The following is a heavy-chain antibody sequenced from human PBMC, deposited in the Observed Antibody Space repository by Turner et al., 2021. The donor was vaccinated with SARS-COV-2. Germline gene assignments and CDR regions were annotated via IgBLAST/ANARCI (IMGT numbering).Heavy chain of an antibody. J-gene: IGHJ4*02. CDR2: ISRSSSYI. Sequence: EVQLVESGGGLVKPGGSLRLSCAASGFTFNSYSMNWVRQAPGKGLEWVSFISRSSSYIYYADSVKGRFTISRDNAKNSLYLQMNSLRAEDTAVYYCARGLGSKTTVVTPFGYWGQGTLVTVSS. CDR1: GFTFNSYS. V-gene: IGHV3-21*01. CDR3: ARGLGSKTTVVTPFGY. D-gene: IGHD4-17*01.